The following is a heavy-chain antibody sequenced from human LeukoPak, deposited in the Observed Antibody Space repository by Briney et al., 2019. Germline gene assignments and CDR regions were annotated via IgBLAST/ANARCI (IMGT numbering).Heavy chain of an antibody. J-gene: IGHJ3*02. CDR1: GFTFSSYE. D-gene: IGHD2-15*01. Sequence: PGGSLRLSCAASGFTFSSYEMNWVRQAPGKGLEWVSYISSSGSTIYYADSVKGRFTISRDHAKNSLYLQMNSLRAEDTAVYYCARALRCSGGSCYSGGAFDIWGQGTMVTVSS. V-gene: IGHV3-48*03. CDR3: ARALRCSGGSCYSGGAFDI. CDR2: ISSSGSTI.